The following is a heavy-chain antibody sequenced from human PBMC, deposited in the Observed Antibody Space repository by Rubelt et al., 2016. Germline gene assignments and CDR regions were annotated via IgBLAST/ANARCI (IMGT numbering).Heavy chain of an antibody. CDR3: ARVSGWYRAPGQDFDY. CDR1: GGSFSGYY. V-gene: IGHV4-34*01. D-gene: IGHD6-19*01. Sequence: QVQLQQWGAGLLKPSETLSLTCAVYGGSFSGYYWSWIRQPPGKGLEWLGEINHSGSTNYNPSLKSRVTLSVDTSKNQFSLKLSSVSAADTAGYYCARVSGWYRAPGQDFDYWGQGTLVTVSS. CDR2: INHSGST. J-gene: IGHJ4*02.